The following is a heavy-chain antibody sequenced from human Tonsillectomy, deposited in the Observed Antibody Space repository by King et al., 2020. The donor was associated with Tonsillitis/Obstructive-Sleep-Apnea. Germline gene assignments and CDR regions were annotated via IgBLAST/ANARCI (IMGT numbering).Heavy chain of an antibody. Sequence: QLQESGPGLVKPSGTLSLTCAVSGGSISSTNWWNWVRQPPGKGLEWIGEIYHSGRANYNPSLKSRVTISVDKSKNQFSLNLSSVTAADTAVYYCARDVRLSEWLLWGGFDYWGPGTLVTVSS. D-gene: IGHD3-3*01. CDR3: ARDVRLSEWLLWGGFDY. V-gene: IGHV4-4*02. J-gene: IGHJ4*02. CDR1: GGSISSTNW. CDR2: IYHSGRA.